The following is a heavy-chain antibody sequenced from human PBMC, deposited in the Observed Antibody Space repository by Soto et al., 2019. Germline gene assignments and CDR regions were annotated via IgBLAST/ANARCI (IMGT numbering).Heavy chain of an antibody. CDR1: GDSISSDKW. CDR2: IHHSGRT. Sequence: QVQLQESGPGLVKPSGTLSLTCAVSGDSISSDKWWSWVRQPPGKGLEWIGEIHHSGRTNYNPSLKSQVTILVEKSKNQVSLELSSMTAADTAVYYCARGGDWQFDYWGQGTLVTVSS. J-gene: IGHJ4*02. D-gene: IGHD2-21*02. CDR3: ARGGDWQFDY. V-gene: IGHV4-4*02.